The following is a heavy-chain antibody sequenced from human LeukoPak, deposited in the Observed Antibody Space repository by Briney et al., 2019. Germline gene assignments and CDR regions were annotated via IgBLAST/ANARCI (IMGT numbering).Heavy chain of an antibody. Sequence: SETLSLTCTVSGGXISSSSYYWGWIRQPPGKGLEWIGSIYYSGSTYYNPSLKSRVTISVDTSKNQFSLKLSSVTAADTAVYYCARQEDYGSGSYYLDYWGQGTLVTVSS. CDR3: ARQEDYGSGSYYLDY. CDR1: GGXISSSSYY. V-gene: IGHV4-39*01. CDR2: IYYSGST. D-gene: IGHD3-10*01. J-gene: IGHJ4*02.